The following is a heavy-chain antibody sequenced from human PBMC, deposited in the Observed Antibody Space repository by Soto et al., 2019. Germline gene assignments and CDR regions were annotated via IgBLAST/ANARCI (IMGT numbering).Heavy chain of an antibody. CDR1: GGSISSSSYY. V-gene: IGHV4-39*01. CDR2: IYYSGST. J-gene: IGHJ4*02. D-gene: IGHD6-19*01. CDR3: GIDHGASSGWYHFDY. Sequence: SETLSLTCTVSGGSISSSSYYWGWIRQPPGKGLDWIGSIYYSGSTYYNPSLKSRVTISVDTPKNQFSLKLSSVTAADTAVYYCGIDHGASSGWYHFDYWGQGTPVTVSS.